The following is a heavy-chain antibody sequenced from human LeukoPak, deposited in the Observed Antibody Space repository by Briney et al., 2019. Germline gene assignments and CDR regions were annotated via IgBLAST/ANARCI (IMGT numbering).Heavy chain of an antibody. CDR2: INHSGST. Sequence: SETLSLTCAVYGGSFSGYYWSWIRQPPGKGLEWIGEINHSGSTNYNPSLKGRVTISVDTSKNQFSLKLSSMTAADTAVYYCARTIVGATTNDYWGQGTLVTVSS. CDR3: ARTIVGATTNDY. D-gene: IGHD1-26*01. V-gene: IGHV4-34*01. J-gene: IGHJ4*02. CDR1: GGSFSGYY.